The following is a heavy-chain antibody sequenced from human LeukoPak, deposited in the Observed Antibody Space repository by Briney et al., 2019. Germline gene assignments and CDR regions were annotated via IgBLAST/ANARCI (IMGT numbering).Heavy chain of an antibody. V-gene: IGHV3-7*01. CDR1: GFTFSSYW. CDR3: VGGNSFDY. Sequence: GGSLRLSCAVSGFTFSSYWMSWVRQAPGKGLEWVANIKEDGSEKYYVDSVKGRFTISRDNAKNSLSLQMNSLRAEDTALYYCVGGNSFDYWGQGTLVAVSS. CDR2: IKEDGSEK. D-gene: IGHD3-16*01. J-gene: IGHJ4*02.